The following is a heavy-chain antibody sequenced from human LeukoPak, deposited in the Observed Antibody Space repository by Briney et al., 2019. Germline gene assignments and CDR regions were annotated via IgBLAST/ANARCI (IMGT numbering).Heavy chain of an antibody. J-gene: IGHJ4*02. CDR1: GFTFSSYA. Sequence: PGAPLRLSCAASGFTFSSYAMSWVRQAPGKGLEWVSAISGSGGSTYYADSVKGRFAISRDNSKNTLYLQMNSLRAEDTAVYYCAKAVGATLKALFDYWGQGTLVTVSS. CDR3: AKAVGATLKALFDY. CDR2: ISGSGGST. D-gene: IGHD1-26*01. V-gene: IGHV3-23*01.